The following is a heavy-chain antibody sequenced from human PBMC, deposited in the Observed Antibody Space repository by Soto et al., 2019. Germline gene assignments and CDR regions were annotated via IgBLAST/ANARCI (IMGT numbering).Heavy chain of an antibody. CDR1: GFTFSSFA. CDR2: MSYDGSNK. J-gene: IGHJ4*02. CDR3: ARPRGFGVIINFFDY. V-gene: IGHV3-30-3*01. Sequence: QVQLVESGGGVVQPGRSLRLSCAASGFTFSSFAMHWVRQAPGKGLERVAVMSYDGSNKYYADSVKGRFTISRDNSKNTVYLQMNSLRAEDTAVYYCARPRGFGVIINFFDYWGQGTLVTVSS. D-gene: IGHD3-3*01.